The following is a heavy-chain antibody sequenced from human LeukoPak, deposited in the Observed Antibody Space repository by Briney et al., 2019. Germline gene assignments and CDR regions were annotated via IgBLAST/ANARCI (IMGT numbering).Heavy chain of an antibody. CDR1: GGTFSSYA. V-gene: IGHV1-69*13. CDR2: IIPIFGTA. CDR3: ARGEDIVVVPAARGFDGMDV. J-gene: IGHJ6*02. D-gene: IGHD2-2*01. Sequence: SVKVSCKASGGTFSSYAISWVRQAPGQGLEWMGGIIPIFGTANYAQKFQGRVTTTADESTSTAYMELSSLRSEDTAVYYCARGEDIVVVPAARGFDGMDVWGQGTTVTVSS.